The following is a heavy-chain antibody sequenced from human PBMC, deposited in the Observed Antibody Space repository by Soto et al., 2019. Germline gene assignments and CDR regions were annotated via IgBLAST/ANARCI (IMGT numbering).Heavy chain of an antibody. J-gene: IGHJ4*01. V-gene: IGHV3-23*01. CDR1: GFTFDSPYSHG. CDR2: ISSNGANT. D-gene: IGHD2-8*01. Sequence: GGSLRLSCAASGFTFDSPYSHGMSWVRQSPGKGPEWVSTISSNGANTHYAESVKGRFTISKDASRNTVHLHMNSLRAEDTATYFCVSWVSAHFDYWGHGTPVTV. CDR3: VSWVSAHFDY.